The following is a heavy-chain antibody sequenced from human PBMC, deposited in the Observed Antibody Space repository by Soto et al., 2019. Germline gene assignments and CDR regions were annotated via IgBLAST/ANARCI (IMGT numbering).Heavy chain of an antibody. CDR1: GFTVSNNY. J-gene: IGHJ6*02. V-gene: IGHV3-53*01. CDR2: IDSGGGT. CDR3: ARDYHYNDFDV. Sequence: GGSLRLSCAASGFTVSNNYMRWVRQAPGKGLEWVSVIDSGGGTYYADSVKGRFTISRDNSKNTLYLQMNSLRAEDTAVYYCARDYHYNDFDVCGPGTPVTVYS.